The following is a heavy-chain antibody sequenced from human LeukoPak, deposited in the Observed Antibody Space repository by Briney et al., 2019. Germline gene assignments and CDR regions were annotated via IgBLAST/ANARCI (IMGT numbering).Heavy chain of an antibody. CDR2: INHSGST. D-gene: IGHD3-16*02. Sequence: PSETLSLTCAVYGGSFSGYYWSWIRQPPGKGLEWIGEINHSGSTNYNPSLKSRVTISVDTSKNQFSLKLSSVTAADTAVYYCARGSLFYVWGSYRFWFDPWGQGTLVTVSS. V-gene: IGHV4-34*01. CDR3: ARGSLFYVWGSYRFWFDP. J-gene: IGHJ5*02. CDR1: GGSFSGYY.